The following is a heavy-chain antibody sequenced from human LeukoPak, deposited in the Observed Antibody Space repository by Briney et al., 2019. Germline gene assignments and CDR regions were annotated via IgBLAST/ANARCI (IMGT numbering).Heavy chain of an antibody. J-gene: IGHJ4*02. CDR2: ISAYNGNT. CDR3: ARVGVVVVAALTYDY. V-gene: IGHV1-18*01. Sequence: ASVKVSCKASGYTFTSYGISWVRQAHGQGLEWMGWISAYNGNTNYAQKLQGRVTMTTDTSTSTAYMELRSLRSDDTAVYYCARVGVVVVAALTYDYWGQGTLVTVSS. CDR1: GYTFTSYG. D-gene: IGHD2-15*01.